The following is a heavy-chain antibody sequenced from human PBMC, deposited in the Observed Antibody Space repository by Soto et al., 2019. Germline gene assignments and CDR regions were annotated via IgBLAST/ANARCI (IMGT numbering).Heavy chain of an antibody. D-gene: IGHD2-2*02. Sequence: GGSLRLSCAASGFTFSSYSMNWVRQAPGKGLEWVSSISSSSSYIYYADSVKGRFTISRDNAKNSLYLQMNSLRAEDTAVYYCARRYCSSTSCYSYYYYYMDVWGKGTTVTVSS. V-gene: IGHV3-21*01. CDR1: GFTFSSYS. CDR3: ARRYCSSTSCYSYYYYYMDV. CDR2: ISSSSSYI. J-gene: IGHJ6*03.